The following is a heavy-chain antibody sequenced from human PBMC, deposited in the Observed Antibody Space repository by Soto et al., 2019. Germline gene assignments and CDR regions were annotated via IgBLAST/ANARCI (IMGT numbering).Heavy chain of an antibody. CDR3: ARGLPLSSSVDY. D-gene: IGHD6-6*01. CDR2: TYYRSEWYN. V-gene: IGHV6-1*01. Sequence: SQTLSLTCVIPGDSVSSNSAAWNWIRQSPSRGLEWLGRTYYRSEWYNDYAVSVKSRITINPDTSKNQFSLQLNSVTPEDTAVYYCARGLPLSSSVDYWGQGTLVTVSS. CDR1: GDSVSSNSAA. J-gene: IGHJ4*02.